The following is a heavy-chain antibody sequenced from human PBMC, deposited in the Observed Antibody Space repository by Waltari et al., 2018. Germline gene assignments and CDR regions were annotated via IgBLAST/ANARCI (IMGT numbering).Heavy chain of an antibody. CDR1: GYSISSGSY. J-gene: IGHJ4*02. D-gene: IGHD5-12*01. CDR3: ARLSGYIVDY. Sequence: QVQLQESGPGLVKPSETLSLTCAVSGYSISSGSYWGWIRQPPGKGLAWIGSIYHSGSTSYNPPLKSRVTISVYTSKNQFSLKLSSVTAADTAVYYCARLSGYIVDYWGQGTLVTVSS. V-gene: IGHV4-38-2*01. CDR2: IYHSGST.